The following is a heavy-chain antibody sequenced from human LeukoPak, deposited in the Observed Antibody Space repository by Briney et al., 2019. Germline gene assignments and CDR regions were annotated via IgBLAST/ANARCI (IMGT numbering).Heavy chain of an antibody. D-gene: IGHD1/OR15-1a*01. CDR3: AREAVMPVAPVKIGTSDRPLYEYYGLDV. CDR2: LEYDGTSN. Sequence: PGESLRLSCAASGLIFSKYGMHWVRQTPGKGLEWVAFLEYDGTSNYFDSVKGRFTISRDNSKNTLYLQMNSLRADDTAVYYCAREAVMPVAPVKIGTSDRPLYEYYGLDVWGQGTTVTVS. J-gene: IGHJ6*02. CDR1: GLIFSKYG. V-gene: IGHV3-30*02.